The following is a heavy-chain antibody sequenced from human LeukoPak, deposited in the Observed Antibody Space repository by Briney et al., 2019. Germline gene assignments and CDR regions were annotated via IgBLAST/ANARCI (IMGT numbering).Heavy chain of an antibody. Sequence: PGGSLRLSCAASGFTFSSYSMNWVRQAPGKGLEWVSYTNGGGGSIYYADSVKGRFTISRDNAKNSLYLQMNSLRDEDTAVYYCARATNYGSGLTRNFDYWGQGTLVTVSS. CDR2: TNGGGGSI. CDR3: ARATNYGSGLTRNFDY. J-gene: IGHJ4*02. D-gene: IGHD3-10*01. CDR1: GFTFSSYS. V-gene: IGHV3-48*02.